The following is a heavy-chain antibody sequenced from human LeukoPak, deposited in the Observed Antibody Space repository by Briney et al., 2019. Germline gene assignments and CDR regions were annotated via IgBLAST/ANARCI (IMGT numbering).Heavy chain of an antibody. CDR1: GITFSSYW. V-gene: IGHV3-7*01. CDR2: IKHNGDEL. Sequence: GGSLRLSCAASGITFSSYWMTWVRQAPGKGQEWVANIKHNGDELNYVDSVEDRFTISRDNAKNSLYLHMTSLRAEDTAVYYCARELRTFDSWGQGTLITVSS. D-gene: IGHD3-16*01. J-gene: IGHJ4*02. CDR3: ARELRTFDS.